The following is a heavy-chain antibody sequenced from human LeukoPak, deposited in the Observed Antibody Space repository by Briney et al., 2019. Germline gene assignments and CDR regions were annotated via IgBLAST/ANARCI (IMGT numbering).Heavy chain of an antibody. CDR3: ARQYGSGSSYTPVVDL. CDR2: IYYSGST. Sequence: SQTLSLTCTVSGGSISSHYYWIWIRQPPGKGLEWIGSIYYSGSTYYNPSLKSRVTISVDTSKNQFSLKLNSLTAAETAVYYCARQYGSGSSYTPVVDLWGQGTLVTVSS. V-gene: IGHV4-39*01. D-gene: IGHD3-10*01. CDR1: GGSISSHYY. J-gene: IGHJ4*02.